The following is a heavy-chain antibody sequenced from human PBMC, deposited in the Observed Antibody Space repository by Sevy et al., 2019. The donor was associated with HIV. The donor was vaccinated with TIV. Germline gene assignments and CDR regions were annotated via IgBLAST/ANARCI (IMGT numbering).Heavy chain of an antibody. CDR1: GGSFSGYY. Sequence: SETLSLTCAVYGGSFSGYYWSWIRQPPGKGLEWIGEINHSGSTNYNPSLKSRFTISVDTSKNQFSLRLSSVTAADTAVYYCARGSSGWYAAYYFDYWGQGTLVTVSS. CDR2: INHSGST. J-gene: IGHJ4*02. D-gene: IGHD6-19*01. V-gene: IGHV4-34*01. CDR3: ARGSSGWYAAYYFDY.